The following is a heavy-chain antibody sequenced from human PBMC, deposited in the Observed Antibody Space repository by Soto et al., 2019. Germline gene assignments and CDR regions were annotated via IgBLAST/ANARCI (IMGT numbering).Heavy chain of an antibody. CDR3: ARVRRGIAARRAFDI. Sequence: WETLSLTCTVSGGSISSYYWSWIRQPPGKGLEWIGYIYYSGSTNYNPSLKSRVTISVDTSKNQFSLKLSSVTAADTAVYYCARVRRGIAARRAFDIWGQGTMVTVSS. J-gene: IGHJ3*02. D-gene: IGHD6-6*01. CDR2: IYYSGST. V-gene: IGHV4-59*01. CDR1: GGSISSYY.